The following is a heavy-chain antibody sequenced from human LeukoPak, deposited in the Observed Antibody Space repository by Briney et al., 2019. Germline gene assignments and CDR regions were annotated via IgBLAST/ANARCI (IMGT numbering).Heavy chain of an antibody. Sequence: SETLSLTCVVSGGSISSSNWWSWVRQPPGKGLEWIGEMYHSGSTNYNSSLKSRVTISVDKSKNQFSLKLSSVTAADTAVYYCARVGGITMIYPRLDYYYYYMDVWGKGTTVTVSS. D-gene: IGHD3-22*01. CDR1: GGSISSSNW. J-gene: IGHJ6*03. CDR2: MYHSGST. CDR3: ARVGGITMIYPRLDYYYYYMDV. V-gene: IGHV4-4*02.